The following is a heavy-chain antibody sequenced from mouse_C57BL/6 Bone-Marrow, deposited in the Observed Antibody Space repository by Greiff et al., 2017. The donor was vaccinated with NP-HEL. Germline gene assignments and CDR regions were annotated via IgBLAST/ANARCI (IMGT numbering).Heavy chain of an antibody. Sequence: VQVVESGPGLVAPSQSLSITCTVSGFSLTSYGVHWVRQPPGTGLEWLVVIWSDGSTTYNSALKSRLSISKDNSKIHVFLKMNSLQTADTAMNYCARHNDGSSGYFDVWGTGTTVTVSS. V-gene: IGHV2-6-1*01. D-gene: IGHD1-1*01. J-gene: IGHJ1*03. CDR1: GFSLTSYG. CDR2: IWSDGST. CDR3: ARHNDGSSGYFDV.